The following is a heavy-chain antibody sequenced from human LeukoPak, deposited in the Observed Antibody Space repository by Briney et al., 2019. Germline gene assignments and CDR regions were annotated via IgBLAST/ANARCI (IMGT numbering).Heavy chain of an antibody. D-gene: IGHD3-10*01. J-gene: IGHJ4*02. CDR2: IYYSGST. Sequence: PSETLSLTCTVSGYSISSSSYYWGWIRQPPGKGLEWIGSIYYSGSTYYNPSLKSRVTISVDTSKNQFSLKLSSVTAADTAVYYCARQATVGRTGGLFDYWGQGTLVTVSS. V-gene: IGHV4-39*01. CDR1: GYSISSSSYY. CDR3: ARQATVGRTGGLFDY.